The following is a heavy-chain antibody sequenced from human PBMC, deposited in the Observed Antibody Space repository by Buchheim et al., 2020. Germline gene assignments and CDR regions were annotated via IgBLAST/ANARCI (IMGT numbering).Heavy chain of an antibody. Sequence: QVQLVQSGAEVKKPGSSVKVSCKASGGTFSSYTISWVRQAPGQGLEWMGRIIPILGIANYAQKFQGRVTITADKSTSTAYMELSSLRSEDTAVYYCARLRGGTEYSSSSGLGYWGQGTL. CDR1: GGTFSSYT. CDR3: ARLRGGTEYSSSSGLGY. D-gene: IGHD6-6*01. CDR2: IIPILGIA. V-gene: IGHV1-69*02. J-gene: IGHJ4*02.